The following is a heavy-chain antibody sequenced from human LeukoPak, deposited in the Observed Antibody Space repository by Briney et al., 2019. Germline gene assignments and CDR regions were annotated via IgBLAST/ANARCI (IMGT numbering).Heavy chain of an antibody. CDR3: VRVAKERVGGVYYFDY. Sequence: TGGSLRLSCAASGFTFSDYDMHWVRQATGKGLEWVSAIGTAGDTYYTGSVKGRFTISRENAKNSLYLQMNSLRDGDTAVYYCVRVAKERVGGVYYFDYWGQGTPVTVSS. J-gene: IGHJ4*02. V-gene: IGHV3-13*01. CDR2: IGTAGDT. D-gene: IGHD1-1*01. CDR1: GFTFSDYD.